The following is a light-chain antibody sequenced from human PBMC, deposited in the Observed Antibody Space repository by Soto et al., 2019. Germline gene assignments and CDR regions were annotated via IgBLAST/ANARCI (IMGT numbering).Light chain of an antibody. CDR1: QSVNSN. J-gene: IGKJ5*01. CDR2: GIS. V-gene: IGKV3-15*01. CDR3: QQHNQWPIT. Sequence: EMVMTQSPAILSVSPGESATLSCRASQSVNSNYLAWYQQHPGQPPRLLIYGISTRATGIPARFSGSGSGTEFTLTISSLQSEDSAVYYCQQHNQWPITFGQGTRLEIK.